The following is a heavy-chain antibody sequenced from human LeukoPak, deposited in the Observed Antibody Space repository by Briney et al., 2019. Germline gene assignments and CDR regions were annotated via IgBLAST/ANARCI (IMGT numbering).Heavy chain of an antibody. CDR2: INPYNGNR. V-gene: IGHV1-18*01. J-gene: IGHJ4*02. CDR3: ARGGQDY. Sequence: ASVKVSCKDSGYNFNNYGISWMRQAPGQGLEWMGWINPYNGNRNYAQKYQGRVTMTTDTSTSTAYMELGSLRSDDTAVYYCARGGQDYWGQGTLVTVSS. CDR1: GYNFNNYG.